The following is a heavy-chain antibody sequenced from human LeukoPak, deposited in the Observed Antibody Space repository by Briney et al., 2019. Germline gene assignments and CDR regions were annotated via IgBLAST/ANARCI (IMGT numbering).Heavy chain of an antibody. J-gene: IGHJ6*02. CDR3: ARDDCSSTSCYKGYYGMDV. D-gene: IGHD2-2*02. CDR1: GFTFSSYS. V-gene: IGHV3-21*01. Sequence: GSLRLSCAASGFTFSSYSMNWVRQAPGKGLEWVSSISSSSSYIYYADSVKGRFTISRDNAKNSLYLQMNSLRAEDTAVYYCARDDCSSTSCYKGYYGMDVWGQGTTVTVSS. CDR2: ISSSSSYI.